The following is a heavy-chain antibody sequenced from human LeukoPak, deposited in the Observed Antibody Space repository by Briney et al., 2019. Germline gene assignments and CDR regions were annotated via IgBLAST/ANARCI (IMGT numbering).Heavy chain of an antibody. Sequence: GGSLRLSCAASGFTFSSYWMSWVRQAPGKGLEWVSAISGSGDSTYYADSVKGRFTISSDNSKNTLYLQMNSLRAEDTAVYYCAKIDPFDYYGMDVWGQGTTVTVSS. CDR3: AKIDPFDYYGMDV. J-gene: IGHJ6*02. D-gene: IGHD3-22*01. CDR2: ISGSGDST. CDR1: GFTFSSYW. V-gene: IGHV3-23*01.